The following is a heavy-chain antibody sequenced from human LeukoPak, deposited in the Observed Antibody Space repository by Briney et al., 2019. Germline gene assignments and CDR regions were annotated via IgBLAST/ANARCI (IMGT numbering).Heavy chain of an antibody. CDR2: ISAYNGNT. CDR1: GYTFTSYG. Sequence: ASVKVSCKASGYTFTSYGISWVRQAPGQGLEWMGWISAYNGNTNYAQKLQGRVTMTTDTSPRTAYMELRSLRYDDTAVYYCARRYCSSTSCYHNFDYWGQGTLVTVSS. CDR3: ARRYCSSTSCYHNFDY. V-gene: IGHV1-18*01. J-gene: IGHJ4*02. D-gene: IGHD2-2*01.